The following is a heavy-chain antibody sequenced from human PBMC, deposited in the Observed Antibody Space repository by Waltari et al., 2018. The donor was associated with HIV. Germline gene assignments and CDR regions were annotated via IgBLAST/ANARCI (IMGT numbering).Heavy chain of an antibody. CDR3: AKDTTPDDAFDI. CDR2: ISGSGGST. J-gene: IGHJ3*02. Sequence: EVQLLESGGGLVQPGGSLRLSCAASGFTFSSYAMSWVRQAPGKGLEGVSAISGSGGSTYYADSVKGRFTSSRDNSKNTLYLQMNSLRAEDTAVYYCAKDTTPDDAFDIWGQGTMVTVSS. V-gene: IGHV3-23*01. CDR1: GFTFSSYA. D-gene: IGHD4-17*01.